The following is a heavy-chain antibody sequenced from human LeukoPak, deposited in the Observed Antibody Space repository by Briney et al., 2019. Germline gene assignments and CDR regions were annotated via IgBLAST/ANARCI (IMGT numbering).Heavy chain of an antibody. V-gene: IGHV3-48*01. CDR3: ARRGYSSGWNRFDY. J-gene: IGHJ4*02. CDR1: GFTFSRYN. Sequence: GGSLRLSCAASGFTFSRYNMNWVRQAPGKGLEWVSYISSSSRTIHYADSVKGRFTISRDNAKNSLYLQMNSLRAEDTAVYYCARRGYSSGWNRFDYWGQGTLVTVSS. D-gene: IGHD6-25*01. CDR2: ISSSSRTI.